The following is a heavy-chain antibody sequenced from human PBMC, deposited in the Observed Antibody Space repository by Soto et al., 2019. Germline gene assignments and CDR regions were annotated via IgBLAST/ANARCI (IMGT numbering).Heavy chain of an antibody. V-gene: IGHV3-74*01. D-gene: IGHD3-22*01. CDR3: ARSGPYDSSGYFLFYFQH. J-gene: IGHJ1*01. Sequence: GGSLRLSCAASGCTFSSYWMHWVRQAPGKGLVWVSRINSDGSSTSYADSVKGRFTISRDNAKNTLYLQMNSLRAEDTAVYYCARSGPYDSSGYFLFYFQHWGQGTLVTVSS. CDR2: INSDGSST. CDR1: GCTFSSYW.